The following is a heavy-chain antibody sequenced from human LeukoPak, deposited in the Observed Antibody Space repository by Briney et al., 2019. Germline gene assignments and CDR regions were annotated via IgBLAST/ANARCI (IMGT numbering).Heavy chain of an antibody. Sequence: PSQTLSLTCTVSGGSISSGSYYWSWIRQPAGKGLEWIGRIYTGVSTNYNPSLKSRVTISVDRSKNQFSLKLSSVTAADTAVYYCARAHYDILTGYYLMGAFDIWGQGTIVTVSS. J-gene: IGHJ3*02. V-gene: IGHV4-61*02. D-gene: IGHD3-9*01. CDR1: GGSISSGSYY. CDR3: ARAHYDILTGYYLMGAFDI. CDR2: IYTGVST.